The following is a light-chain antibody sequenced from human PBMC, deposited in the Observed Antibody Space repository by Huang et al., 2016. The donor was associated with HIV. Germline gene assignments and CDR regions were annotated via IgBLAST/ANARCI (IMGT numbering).Light chain of an antibody. CDR1: QSIGTY. CDR2: DVS. J-gene: IGKJ4*01. CDR3: QQRYKWPLT. Sequence: IVLTQSPVTLSLPPGDRATLPGRASQSIGTYLAWYQQKSGQAPRLLIYDVSNRDAGVPARFSGSGSETDFTLTIASLEPDDFAIYHCQQRYKWPLTFGGGTKVEMK. V-gene: IGKV3-11*01.